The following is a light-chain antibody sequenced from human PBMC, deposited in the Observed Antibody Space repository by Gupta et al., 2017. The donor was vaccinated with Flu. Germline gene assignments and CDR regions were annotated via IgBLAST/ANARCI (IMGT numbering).Light chain of an antibody. CDR3: QQSYNTPWT. J-gene: IGKJ1*01. CDR2: GMS. Sequence: DIQMTQSPSSLSASVGDRVTISCRANQSISSYLNWYQQKPGKAPELLIYGMSTLKSGVPSRFSGSGPGTDFTLTISRLQPEDFASYYCQQSYNTPWTFGQGTKVEIK. CDR1: QSISSY. V-gene: IGKV1-39*01.